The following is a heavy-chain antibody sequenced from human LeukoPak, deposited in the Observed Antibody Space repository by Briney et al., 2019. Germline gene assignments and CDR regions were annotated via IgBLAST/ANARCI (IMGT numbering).Heavy chain of an antibody. V-gene: IGHV4-34*01. CDR1: GGSFSGYY. CDR2: INHSGST. Sequence: SETLSLTCAVYGGSFSGYYWSRILQPPGKGLEWIGEINHSGSTNYNPSLKSRVTISVDTSKNQFSLKLSSVTAADTAVYYCARGSAFRLGYCSSTSCYIYYMDVWGKGTTVTVSS. J-gene: IGHJ6*03. D-gene: IGHD2-2*02. CDR3: ARGSAFRLGYCSSTSCYIYYMDV.